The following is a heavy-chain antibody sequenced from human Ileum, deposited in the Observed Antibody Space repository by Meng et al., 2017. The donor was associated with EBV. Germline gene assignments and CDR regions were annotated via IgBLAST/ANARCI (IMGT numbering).Heavy chain of an antibody. Sequence: VSRWESGGGLVVPGGSLRRSWAASGFPFSKVWMNWVRQTPGKGLEWVGRIRSKSAGGTTDYAAPVKGRFTISRDDSEDTLYLQMNSLKTEDTAVYYCTTWGGNWGQGTLVT. CDR1: GFPFSKVW. CDR3: TTWGGN. CDR2: IRSKSAGGTT. J-gene: IGHJ1*01. V-gene: IGHV3-15*01. D-gene: IGHD3-16*01.